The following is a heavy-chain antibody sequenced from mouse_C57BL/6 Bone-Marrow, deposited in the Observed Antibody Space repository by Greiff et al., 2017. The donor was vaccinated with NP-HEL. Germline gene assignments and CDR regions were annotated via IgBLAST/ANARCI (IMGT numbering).Heavy chain of an antibody. Sequence: EVMLVESGGGLVQPGGSLSLSCAASGFTFTDYYMSWVRQPPGKALEWLGFIRNKANGYTTEYSVSVKGRFTISRNNSQSILYLQMNALRAEDSATYCCARFPSGYFDVWGTGTTVTVSS. CDR3: ARFPSGYFDV. CDR1: GFTFTDYY. J-gene: IGHJ1*03. V-gene: IGHV7-3*01. CDR2: IRNKANGYTT.